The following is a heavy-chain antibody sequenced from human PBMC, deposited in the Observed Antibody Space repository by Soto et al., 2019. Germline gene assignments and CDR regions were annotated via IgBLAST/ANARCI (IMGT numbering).Heavy chain of an antibody. D-gene: IGHD6-13*01. CDR3: ARGRPSIAAAGMATNWFDP. CDR2: ISGSGSTT. V-gene: IGHV3-48*02. CDR1: GFSFSRYS. J-gene: IGHJ5*02. Sequence: EVQLVESGGGLEQPGGSLRLSCAASGFSFSRYSMNWVRQAPGKGLEGVSYISGSGSTTHYADSVKGRFTISRDNAKNSLYLQMNSLRDEDTAVYYCARGRPSIAAAGMATNWFDPWGQGTLVTVSS.